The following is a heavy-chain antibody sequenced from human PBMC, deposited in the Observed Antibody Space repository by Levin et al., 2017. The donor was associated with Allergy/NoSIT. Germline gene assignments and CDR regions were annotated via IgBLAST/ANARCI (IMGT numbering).Heavy chain of an antibody. D-gene: IGHD3-10*01. CDR2: INHSGST. J-gene: IGHJ4*02. CDR1: GGSFRGYY. Sequence: SQTLSLTCAVYGGSFRGYYWSWIRQPPGKGLEWIGEINHSGSTNYNPSLKSRVTISVDTSKNQFSLKLSSVTAADTAVYYCTRGRYMVRGVINPPDYWGQGTLVTVSS. CDR3: TRGRYMVRGVINPPDY. V-gene: IGHV4-34*01.